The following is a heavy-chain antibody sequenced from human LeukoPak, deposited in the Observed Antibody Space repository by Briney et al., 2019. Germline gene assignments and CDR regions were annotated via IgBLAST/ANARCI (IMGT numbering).Heavy chain of an antibody. CDR1: GGSISSSSYY. CDR3: ARDRHSGSYPYYYYYMDV. J-gene: IGHJ6*03. CDR2: IYYSGST. V-gene: IGHV4-39*07. Sequence: SETLSLTCTVSGGSISSSSYYWGWIRQPPGKGLEWIGSIYYSGSTYYNPSLKSRVTISVDTSKNQFSLKLSSVTAADTAVYYCARDRHSGSYPYYYYYMDVWGKGTTVTVSS. D-gene: IGHD1-26*01.